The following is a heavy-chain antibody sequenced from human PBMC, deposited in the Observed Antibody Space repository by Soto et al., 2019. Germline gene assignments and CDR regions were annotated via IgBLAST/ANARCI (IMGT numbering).Heavy chain of an antibody. D-gene: IGHD3-16*01. CDR2: IYPGDSDT. J-gene: IGHJ4*02. CDR3: ARLEGGPFDY. CDR1: GYSFTIYW. V-gene: IGHV5-51*01. Sequence: LGESLKISCKGSGYSFTIYWLAWVRQMPGKGLEWMGSIYPGDSDTRYSPSFQGQVTISADKSISTAYLQWSSLKASDTAMYYCARLEGGPFDYWGQGALVTVSS.